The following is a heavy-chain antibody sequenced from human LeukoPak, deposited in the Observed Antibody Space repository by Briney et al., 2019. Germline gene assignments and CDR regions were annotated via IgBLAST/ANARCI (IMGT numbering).Heavy chain of an antibody. CDR1: GFTFSIYA. Sequence: GGSLRLTCAASGFTFSIYAMSWVRQAPGKGLEWVANIKQDGGEIYYVDSVKGRFTISRDNAQNSLYLQMNSLTVEDTAMYYCATRLYCSGGACYPGGYWGQGTLVTVSS. CDR3: ATRLYCSGGACYPGGY. V-gene: IGHV3-7*01. D-gene: IGHD2-15*01. CDR2: IKQDGGEI. J-gene: IGHJ4*02.